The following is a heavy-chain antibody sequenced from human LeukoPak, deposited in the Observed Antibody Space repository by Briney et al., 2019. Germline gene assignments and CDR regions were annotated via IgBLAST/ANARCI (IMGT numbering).Heavy chain of an antibody. D-gene: IGHD5-24*01. J-gene: IGHJ3*02. V-gene: IGHV1-2*02. Sequence: ASVKVSCKASGYTLTGYYMHWVRQAPGQGLEWLGWINPNSGGTNYAQKFQGRVTMTRDTSINTAYMNLSGLRSDDTAVYYCARVDGVIWGQGTMVTVSS. CDR3: ARVDGVI. CDR1: GYTLTGYY. CDR2: INPNSGGT.